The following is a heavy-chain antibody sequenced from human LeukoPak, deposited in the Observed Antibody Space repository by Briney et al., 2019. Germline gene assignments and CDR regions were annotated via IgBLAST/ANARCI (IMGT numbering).Heavy chain of an antibody. CDR3: TRRVDIAMVEGIDFDY. CDR2: IRSKANSYAT. V-gene: IGHV3-73*01. D-gene: IGHD5-18*01. Sequence: PGGSLRLSCAASGFTFSGSAMHWVRQASGKGLEWVGRIRSKANSYATAYAASVKGRFTISRDDSKNTAYLQINSLKTEDTAVYYGTRRVDIAMVEGIDFDYWGQGTLVTVS. J-gene: IGHJ4*02. CDR1: GFTFSGSA.